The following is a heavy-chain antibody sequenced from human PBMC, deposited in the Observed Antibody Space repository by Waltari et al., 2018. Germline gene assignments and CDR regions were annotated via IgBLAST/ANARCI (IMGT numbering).Heavy chain of an antibody. D-gene: IGHD3-16*01. CDR3: ARGGGDGYKVDWFDP. CDR1: GYTFTGYY. J-gene: IGHJ5*02. V-gene: IGHV1-2*02. CDR2: INPNRGGT. Sequence: QVQLVQSGAEVKKPGASVKVSCKASGYTFTGYYMHWVRQAPGQGLEWRGGINPNRGGTNYAKKFKGRVTMTRDTSTTTAYTELGRLRPDDTAVYYCARGGGDGYKVDWFDPWGQGTLVTVSS.